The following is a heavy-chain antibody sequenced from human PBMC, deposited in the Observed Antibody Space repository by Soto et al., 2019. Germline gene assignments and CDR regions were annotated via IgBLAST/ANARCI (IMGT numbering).Heavy chain of an antibody. D-gene: IGHD6-19*01. CDR1: GYTFTSYG. CDR3: ASGSFGYSSGINPGGFDY. J-gene: IGHJ4*02. Sequence: ASVKVFCKASGYTFTSYGISWVRQAPGQGLEWMGWISAYNGNTNYAQKLQGRVTMSTDTSTSTAYMELRSLRSDDTAVYYCASGSFGYSSGINPGGFDYWGQGTLVTVSS. CDR2: ISAYNGNT. V-gene: IGHV1-18*04.